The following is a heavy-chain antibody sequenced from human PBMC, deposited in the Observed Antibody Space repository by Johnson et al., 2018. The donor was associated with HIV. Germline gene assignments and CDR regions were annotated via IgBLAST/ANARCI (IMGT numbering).Heavy chain of an antibody. J-gene: IGHJ3*02. CDR3: ARAGEWEPTEDAFDI. CDR2: IKQDGSEK. D-gene: IGHD1-26*01. Sequence: VQLVESGGGLVQPGGSLRLSCAVSGFTFSDHYLEWVRQAPGKGLEWVANIKQDGSEKYYVDSVKGRFTISRDNAKNSLYLQMNSLRAEDTAVYYCARAGEWEPTEDAFDIWGQGTMVTVSS. V-gene: IGHV3-7*05. CDR1: GFTFSDHY.